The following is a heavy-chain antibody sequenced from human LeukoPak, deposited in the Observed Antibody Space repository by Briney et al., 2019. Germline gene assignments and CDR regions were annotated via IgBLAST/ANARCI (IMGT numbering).Heavy chain of an antibody. CDR1: GYTFTSYA. CDR3: ARWQQLELYYYYGMDV. J-gene: IGHJ6*02. V-gene: IGHV7-4-1*02. CDR2: INTNTGNP. Sequence: ASVKVSCKASGYTFTSYAMNWVRQAPGQGLEWMGWINTNTGNPTYAQGFTGRFVFSLDTSVSAAYLQISSLKAEDTAVYYCARWQQLELYYYYGMDVWGQGTTVTVS. D-gene: IGHD6-13*01.